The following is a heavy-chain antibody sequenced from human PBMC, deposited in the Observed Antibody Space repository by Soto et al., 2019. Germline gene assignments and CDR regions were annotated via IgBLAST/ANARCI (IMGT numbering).Heavy chain of an antibody. CDR3: AKGAVTSIFGYFDF. CDR2: ISWNSGNI. D-gene: IGHD3-3*01. Sequence: EVHLVESGGGLVQPGRSLRLSCAASGFIFEDYAMHRVRQVPGKGLEWVSSISWNSGNIVYADSVKGRFTVSRDSANNSLYLQMNSLRTEDTALYYCAKGAVTSIFGYFDFCGQGTLVTVSS. V-gene: IGHV3-9*01. CDR1: GFIFEDYA. J-gene: IGHJ4*02.